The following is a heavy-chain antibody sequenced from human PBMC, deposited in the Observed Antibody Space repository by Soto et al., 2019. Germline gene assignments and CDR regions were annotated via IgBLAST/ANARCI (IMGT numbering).Heavy chain of an antibody. CDR1: GFTFGSYA. J-gene: IGHJ2*01. Sequence: GGSLRVSCAASGFTFGSYAMNWVRQAPGKGLEWVSGISVGGGSTYYVDSVKGRFTISRDNSRNTLFLQMNNLRVEDTALYYCAEGGPDYSAHEGGVDWYFDLWGRGTLVTVSS. CDR2: ISVGGGST. D-gene: IGHD4-4*01. V-gene: IGHV3-23*01. CDR3: AEGGPDYSAHEGGVDWYFDL.